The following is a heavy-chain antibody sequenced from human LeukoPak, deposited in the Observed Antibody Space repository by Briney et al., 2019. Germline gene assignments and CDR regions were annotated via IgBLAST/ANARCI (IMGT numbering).Heavy chain of an antibody. CDR1: VLAPSGEN. Sequence: GGSLRLSCASSVLAPSGENPNGVRQAPEKGLEWVSVIYSGFSTYYADSVKGRFTISRHNSKSTVYLQMNSLRAEDTAVCYCARLDGGSFGYWGQGTLVTVSS. CDR2: IYSGFST. J-gene: IGHJ4*02. V-gene: IGHV3-53*04. D-gene: IGHD2-15*01. CDR3: ARLDGGSFGY.